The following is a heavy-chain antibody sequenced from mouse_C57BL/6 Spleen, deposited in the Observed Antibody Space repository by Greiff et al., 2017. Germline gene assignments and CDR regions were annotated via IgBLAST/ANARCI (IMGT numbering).Heavy chain of an antibody. J-gene: IGHJ4*01. V-gene: IGHV1-62-2*01. CDR1: GYTFTEYT. D-gene: IGHD4-1*01. Sequence: QVQLQQSAAELVKPGASVKLSCKASGYTFTEYTIHWVKQRPGQGLEWIGWFYPGSGSIKYNEKFKDKATLTAAKSSSTVYMELSRLTSEDSAVYVCERHEDLGYDMDYWGQGTTVTVSS. CDR2: FYPGSGSI. CDR3: ERHEDLGYDMDY.